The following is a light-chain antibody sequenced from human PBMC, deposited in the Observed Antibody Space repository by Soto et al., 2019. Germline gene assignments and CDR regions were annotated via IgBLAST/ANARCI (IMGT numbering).Light chain of an antibody. CDR3: QQYDTYWT. Sequence: DIQMTQSPSTLSASVGDRVIITCRASESISNWSAWYQQKPGQAPNLLIYKASSLKSGVPLRFSGSGAGTEFTLTINSLQPDDFATYYCQQYDTYWTFGQGTKVEFK. J-gene: IGKJ1*01. V-gene: IGKV1-5*03. CDR2: KAS. CDR1: ESISNW.